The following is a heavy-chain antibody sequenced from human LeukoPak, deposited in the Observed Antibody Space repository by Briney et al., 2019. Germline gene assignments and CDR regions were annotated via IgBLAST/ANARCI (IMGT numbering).Heavy chain of an antibody. CDR2: INHNGNVN. V-gene: IGHV3-7*03. CDR3: AKGSYYDSSGSFYFDY. J-gene: IGHJ4*02. CDR1: GFTFSSYW. Sequence: GGSLRLSCAASGFTFSSYWMNWARQAPGKGLEWVASINHNGNVNYYVDSVKGRFTISRDNSKNTLYVQVNSLGTEDTAAYYCAKGSYYDSSGSFYFDYWGQGTLVTVSS. D-gene: IGHD3-22*01.